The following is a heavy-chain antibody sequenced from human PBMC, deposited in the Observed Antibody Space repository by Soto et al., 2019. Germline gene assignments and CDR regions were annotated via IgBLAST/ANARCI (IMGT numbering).Heavy chain of an antibody. D-gene: IGHD3-10*01. CDR1: GYTFTGYY. V-gene: IGHV1-2*02. Sequence: RASVKVSCKASGYTFTGYYMHWVRQAPGQGLEWMGWINPNSGGTNYAQKFQGRVTMTRDTSISTAYMELSRLRSDDTAVYYCARDPTKIWFGELYYYGMDVWGQGTTVTVSS. J-gene: IGHJ6*02. CDR3: ARDPTKIWFGELYYYGMDV. CDR2: INPNSGGT.